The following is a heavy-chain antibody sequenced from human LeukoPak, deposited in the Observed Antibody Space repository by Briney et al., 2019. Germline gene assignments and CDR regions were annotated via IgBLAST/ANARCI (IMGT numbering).Heavy chain of an antibody. V-gene: IGHV4-59*01. CDR1: GGSISSYY. J-gene: IGHJ5*02. CDR3: ARGPGYSSSWYWFDP. CDR2: IYYSGST. D-gene: IGHD6-13*01. Sequence: SETLSLTCTVSGGSISSYYWSWIRQPPGKGLEWIGYIYYSGSTNYNPSLKSRVTISVDTSKNQFSLKLSSVTAADTAVYYCARGPGYSSSWYWFDPWGQGTLVTVSS.